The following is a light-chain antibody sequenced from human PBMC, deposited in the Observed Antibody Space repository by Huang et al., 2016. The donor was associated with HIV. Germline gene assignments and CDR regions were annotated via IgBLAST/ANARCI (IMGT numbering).Light chain of an antibody. CDR1: QSVSTY. CDR2: DAS. V-gene: IGKV3-11*01. Sequence: EIVLTQSPATLSLSPGETATLSCRASQSVSTYLAWYQQKPGQAPRLLIYDASNRATGIPARFRGSGSGTDFTLTISSLEPEDFAVYYCQQRSNWPPIFTFGPGTKVDIK. J-gene: IGKJ3*01. CDR3: QQRSNWPPIFT.